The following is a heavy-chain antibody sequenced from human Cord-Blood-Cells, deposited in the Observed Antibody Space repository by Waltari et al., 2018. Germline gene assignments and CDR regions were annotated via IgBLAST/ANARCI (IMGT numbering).Heavy chain of an antibody. J-gene: IGHJ3*02. CDR3: ARFPSRRGGAFDI. CDR2: ISSSSSTI. Sequence: EVQLVESGGGLVQPGGSLRLSCAASGFTFSSYSMNWVRQAPGKGLGWVSYISSSSSTIYYADSVKGRFTISRDNAKNSLYLQMNSLRAEDTAVYYCARFPSRRGGAFDIWGQGTMVTVSS. V-gene: IGHV3-48*01. CDR1: GFTFSSYS. D-gene: IGHD3-10*01.